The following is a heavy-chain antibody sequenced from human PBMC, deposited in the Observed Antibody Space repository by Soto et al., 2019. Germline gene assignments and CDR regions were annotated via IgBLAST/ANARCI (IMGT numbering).Heavy chain of an antibody. D-gene: IGHD3-10*01. J-gene: IGHJ6*02. V-gene: IGHV1-3*01. CDR2: INVDNGNT. CDR1: GYTFTSYG. CDR3: TRERATMIRGVLGGPEV. Sequence: QVQLVQSGDEVKKPGASVKVSCKASGYTFTSYGMHWVRQAPGQRLEWMGWINVDNGNTKYSQKFQGRVTITRATSASTAYMELSSLRFEDTAVYYCTRERATMIRGVLGGPEVWGQGTTVTVSS.